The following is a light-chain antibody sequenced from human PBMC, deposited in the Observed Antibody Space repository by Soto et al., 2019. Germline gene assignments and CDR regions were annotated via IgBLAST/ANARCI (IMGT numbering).Light chain of an antibody. V-gene: IGKV3-15*01. Sequence: DIVMTQSPATLSVSPGERATLSCRASQSVSSSLAWYQQKPGQAPRLLIYGASTRATGIPARFSGSGSGTEFTLTISSLQSEDFAVYYCQHYNNWPRTFGQGTKVEIK. CDR2: GAS. CDR1: QSVSSS. CDR3: QHYNNWPRT. J-gene: IGKJ1*01.